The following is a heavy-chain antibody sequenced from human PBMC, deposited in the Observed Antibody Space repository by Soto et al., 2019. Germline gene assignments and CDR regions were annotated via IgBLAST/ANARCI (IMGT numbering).Heavy chain of an antibody. CDR2: IIPIFGTA. CDR3: ATMVAMANYYYYYYGMDV. D-gene: IGHD2-8*01. J-gene: IGHJ6*02. Sequence: GASVKVSCKASGGTFSSYAISWVRQAPGQGLEWMGGIIPIFGTANYAQKFQGRVTITADESTSTAYMELSSLRSEDTAVYYCATMVAMANYYYYYYGMDVWGQGTTVTVSS. CDR1: GGTFSSYA. V-gene: IGHV1-69*13.